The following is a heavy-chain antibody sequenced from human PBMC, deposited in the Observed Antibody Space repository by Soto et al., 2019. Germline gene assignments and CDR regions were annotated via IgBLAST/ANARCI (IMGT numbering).Heavy chain of an antibody. CDR1: GGTFSSYA. Sequence: SVKVSCKASGGTFSSYAISWVRQAPGQGLEWMGGIIPIFGTANYAQKFQGRVTITADESTSTAYMELSSLRSEDTAVYYCARLLTPKRFLEGGPYYFDYWGQGALVTVSS. CDR2: IIPIFGTA. J-gene: IGHJ4*02. V-gene: IGHV1-69*13. D-gene: IGHD3-3*01. CDR3: ARLLTPKRFLEGGPYYFDY.